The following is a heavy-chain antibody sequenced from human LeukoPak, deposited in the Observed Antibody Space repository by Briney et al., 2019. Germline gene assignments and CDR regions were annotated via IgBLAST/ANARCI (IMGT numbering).Heavy chain of an antibody. CDR1: GLTFSSHW. D-gene: IGHD6-19*01. CDR3: ARGHSSGWYEDYYYGMDV. Sequence: GGSLRLSCAASGLTFSSHWMHWVRQAPGKGLVWVSRITNDGSSTTYADSVKGRFTISRDNAKNMLYLQVNSLRAEDTAVYYCARGHSSGWYEDYYYGMDVWGQGTTVTVSS. CDR2: ITNDGSST. V-gene: IGHV3-74*01. J-gene: IGHJ6*02.